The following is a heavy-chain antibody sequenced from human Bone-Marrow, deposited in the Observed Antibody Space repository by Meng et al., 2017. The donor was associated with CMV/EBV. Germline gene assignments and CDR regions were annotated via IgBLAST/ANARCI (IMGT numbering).Heavy chain of an antibody. CDR2: ISSSGSTI. J-gene: IGHJ6*02. D-gene: IGHD4-11*01. CDR1: GFTFSSYE. V-gene: IGHV3-48*03. CDR3: ARDLFEVTTDNYYYYGMDV. Sequence: GGSLRLSCAASGFTFSSYEMNWVRQAPGKGLEWVSYISSSGSTIYYADSVKGRFTISRDNAKNSLYLQMNSLRAEDTAVYYCARDLFEVTTDNYYYYGMDVWGQGTTVTVSS.